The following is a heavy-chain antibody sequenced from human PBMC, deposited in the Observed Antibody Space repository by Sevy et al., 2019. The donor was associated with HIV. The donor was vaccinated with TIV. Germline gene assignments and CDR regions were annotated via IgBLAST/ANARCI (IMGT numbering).Heavy chain of an antibody. CDR2: IYYSGST. CDR3: ASRSSGWYSEGVYYFDY. Sequence: SETLSLTCTVSGGSVSSGSYYWSWIRQPPGKGLEWIGYIYYSGSTNYNPSLKSRVTISVDTSKNQFSLKLGSVTAADTAVYYCASRSSGWYSEGVYYFDYWGQGTLVTVSS. J-gene: IGHJ4*02. V-gene: IGHV4-61*01. D-gene: IGHD6-19*01. CDR1: GGSVSSGSYY.